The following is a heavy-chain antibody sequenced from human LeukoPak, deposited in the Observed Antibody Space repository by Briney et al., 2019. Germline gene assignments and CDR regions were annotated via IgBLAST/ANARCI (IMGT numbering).Heavy chain of an antibody. CDR1: GYTFTGYY. CDR3: ARDMQPADAFDI. D-gene: IGHD2-2*01. V-gene: IGHV1-2*02. CDR2: INPNSGGT. J-gene: IGHJ3*02. Sequence: ASVKVSCKASGYTFTGYYMHWVRQAPGQGLEWMGWINPNSGGTNYAQKFQGRVTMTRDTSISTAYMELSRLRSDDTAVYYCARDMQPADAFDIWGQGTMVTVSS.